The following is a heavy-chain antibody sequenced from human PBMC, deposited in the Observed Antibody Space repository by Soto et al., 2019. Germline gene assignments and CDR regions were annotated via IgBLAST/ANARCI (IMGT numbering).Heavy chain of an antibody. CDR2: ISGSGGST. D-gene: IGHD3-22*01. J-gene: IGHJ4*02. Sequence: GGSLRLSCAASGFTFSSYAMSWVRQAPGKGLEWVSAISGSGGSTYYADSVKGRFTISRDNSKNTLYLQMNSLRAEDTAVYYCARASDYDSSGYYGYWGPGTLVTVSS. CDR1: GFTFSSYA. CDR3: ARASDYDSSGYYGY. V-gene: IGHV3-23*01.